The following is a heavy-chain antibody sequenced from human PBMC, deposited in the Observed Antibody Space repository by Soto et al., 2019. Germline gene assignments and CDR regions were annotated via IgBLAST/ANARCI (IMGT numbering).Heavy chain of an antibody. CDR3: ARERGEIVVLPAAIKDYYYGLDV. J-gene: IGHJ6*02. CDR1: GFTVDTSY. V-gene: IGHV3-53*01. D-gene: IGHD2-2*02. CDR2: IYSGGTT. Sequence: EVQLVESGGGLVKPGGSLRLSCAASGFTVDTSYMNWVRQAPGKGLEWVSVIYSGGTTYYTDSVKGRFTISRDTSKNTLYLQMNSLRAEDTAVYFCARERGEIVVLPAAIKDYYYGLDVWGQGTTVTVSS.